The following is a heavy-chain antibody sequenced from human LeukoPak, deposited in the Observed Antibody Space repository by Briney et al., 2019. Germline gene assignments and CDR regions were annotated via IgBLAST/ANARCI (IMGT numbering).Heavy chain of an antibody. CDR3: ARDGGYCTKGVCYLDY. V-gene: IGHV3-21*04. CDR1: GFTFNKFG. CDR2: ISSYNDYI. J-gene: IGHJ4*02. Sequence: GGSLRLSCVASGFTFNKFGMNWVRQAPGKGLEWVSSISSYNDYIYYADSVKGRFTISRDNAKNSLYLEMNSLRAEDTAVYYCARDGGYCTKGVCYLDYWGQGTLVTVSS. D-gene: IGHD2-8*01.